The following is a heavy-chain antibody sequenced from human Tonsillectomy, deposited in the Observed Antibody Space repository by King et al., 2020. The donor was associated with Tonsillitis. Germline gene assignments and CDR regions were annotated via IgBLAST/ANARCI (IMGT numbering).Heavy chain of an antibody. CDR2: ISYDGSNK. J-gene: IGHJ3*02. Sequence: VQLVESGGAVVQPGRSLRLSCAASGFTFSRYGMHWVRQAPGKGLEWVALISYDGSNKYYGDSVQGRFTISRDNSKNTLYLQMNSLRPEDTAVYYCATAPVLLWFGDYPGAFDIWGQGTMVTVSS. D-gene: IGHD3-10*01. CDR1: GFTFSRYG. CDR3: ATAPVLLWFGDYPGAFDI. V-gene: IGHV3-30*03.